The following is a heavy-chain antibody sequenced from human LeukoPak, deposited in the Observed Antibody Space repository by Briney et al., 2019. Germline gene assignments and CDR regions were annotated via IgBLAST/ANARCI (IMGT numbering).Heavy chain of an antibody. CDR3: AKDHQLERRTGDAFDI. CDR1: GFTGFTFDIYA. V-gene: IGHV3-30-3*01. D-gene: IGHD1-1*01. J-gene: IGHJ3*02. Sequence: GGSLRLSCAASGFTGFTFDIYAMQWVRQAPGRGLEWVAVISNDGDTKSYADSVKGRFTISRDNSKNTLYLQMNSLRAEDTAVYYCAKDHQLERRTGDAFDIWGQGTMVTVSS. CDR2: ISNDGDTK.